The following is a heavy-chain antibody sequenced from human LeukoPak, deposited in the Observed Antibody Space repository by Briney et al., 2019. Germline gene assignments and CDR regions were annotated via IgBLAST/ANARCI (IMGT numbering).Heavy chain of an antibody. Sequence: GGSLRLSCAASGFTFSSYAMSWVRQAPGKGLEWVSAISGSGGSTYYADSVKGRFTISRDNSKNTLYLQMNSLRAEDTAVYYCAKSDLGPGTYCSSTSCYDDYWGQGTLVTVSS. V-gene: IGHV3-23*01. CDR1: GFTFSSYA. CDR2: ISGSGGST. J-gene: IGHJ4*02. D-gene: IGHD2-2*01. CDR3: AKSDLGPGTYCSSTSCYDDY.